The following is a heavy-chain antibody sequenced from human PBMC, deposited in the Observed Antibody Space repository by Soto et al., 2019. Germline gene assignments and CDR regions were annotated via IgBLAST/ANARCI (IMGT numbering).Heavy chain of an antibody. D-gene: IGHD3-10*01. Sequence: EVQLVESGGGLVQPGGSLRLSCAASGFTFSSCSMNWVRQTPGKGLEWVSYISSSSSTIYYADSVKGRFTISRDNAKNSLYLQMNSLRAEDTAVYYCARANYYGSPGDFDYWGLGTLVTVSS. CDR2: ISSSSSTI. V-gene: IGHV3-48*01. J-gene: IGHJ4*02. CDR3: ARANYYGSPGDFDY. CDR1: GFTFSSCS.